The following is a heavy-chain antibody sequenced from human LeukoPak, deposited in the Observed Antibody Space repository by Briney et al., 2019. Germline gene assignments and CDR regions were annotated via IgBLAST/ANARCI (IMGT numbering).Heavy chain of an antibody. J-gene: IGHJ4*02. D-gene: IGHD1-26*01. CDR3: AKARGNSGSPFDY. CDR2: ISGSGGDT. Sequence: GGSLRLSCAAYGFAFSTYAMSWVRQAPGKGLEWISAISGSGGDTYWADSVKGRFTISRDNSKNIAYLQMSSLRADDTAVYFWAKARGNSGSPFDYWGQGTLVPVSS. CDR1: GFAFSTYA. V-gene: IGHV3-23*01.